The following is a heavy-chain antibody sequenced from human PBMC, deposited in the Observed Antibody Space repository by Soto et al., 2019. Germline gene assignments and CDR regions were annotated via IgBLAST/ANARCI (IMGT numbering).Heavy chain of an antibody. Sequence: SETLSLTCTVSGGSISSYYWSWIRQPPGKGLEWIGYIYYSGSTNYNPSLKSRVTISVDTSKNQFSLRLSSVTAADTAVYYCARVPVVAARPSSWFDPWGQGTLVTVSS. D-gene: IGHD6-6*01. CDR1: GGSISSYY. V-gene: IGHV4-59*01. J-gene: IGHJ5*02. CDR3: ARVPVVAARPSSWFDP. CDR2: IYYSGST.